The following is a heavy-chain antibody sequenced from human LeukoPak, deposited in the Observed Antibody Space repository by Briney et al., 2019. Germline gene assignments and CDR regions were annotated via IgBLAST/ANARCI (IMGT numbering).Heavy chain of an antibody. J-gene: IGHJ4*02. CDR3: VKGVVYDSSGYFHLDY. Sequence: GGSLRLSCAASGFTFDHYAMHWVRQAPGKGPEWVSLVSVNADSTYYVDSVRGRFTISRDNNDNSLYLQMHSLRTDDTALYYCVKGVVYDSSGYFHLDYWGQGTLVTVSS. V-gene: IGHV3-43*02. CDR1: GFTFDHYA. D-gene: IGHD3-22*01. CDR2: VSVNADST.